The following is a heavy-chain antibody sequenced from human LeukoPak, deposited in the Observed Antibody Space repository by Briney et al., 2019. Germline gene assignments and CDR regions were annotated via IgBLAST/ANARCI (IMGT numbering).Heavy chain of an antibody. V-gene: IGHV4-4*09. Sequence: PSETLSLTCTVSGGSISSYYWSWIRQPPGKGLEWIGYIYTSGITNYNPSLKSRVTISVDTSKNQFSLKLSSVTAADTAVYYCAHTRVFCSSTSCSTSLYYYYYMDVWGKGTTVTVSS. D-gene: IGHD2-2*01. J-gene: IGHJ6*03. CDR2: IYTSGIT. CDR3: AHTRVFCSSTSCSTSLYYYYYMDV. CDR1: GGSISSYY.